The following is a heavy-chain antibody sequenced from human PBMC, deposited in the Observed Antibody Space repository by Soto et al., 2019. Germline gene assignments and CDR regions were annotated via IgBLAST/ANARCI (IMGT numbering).Heavy chain of an antibody. Sequence: ASVKVSCKASGYTFTGYYMHWVRRAPGQGLEWMGWINPNSGGTNYAQKFQGWVTTTRDTSISTAYMELSRLRSDDTAVYYCARGSDSSGYYSLDYWGQGTLVTVSS. V-gene: IGHV1-2*04. CDR2: INPNSGGT. J-gene: IGHJ4*02. CDR1: GYTFTGYY. CDR3: ARGSDSSGYYSLDY. D-gene: IGHD3-22*01.